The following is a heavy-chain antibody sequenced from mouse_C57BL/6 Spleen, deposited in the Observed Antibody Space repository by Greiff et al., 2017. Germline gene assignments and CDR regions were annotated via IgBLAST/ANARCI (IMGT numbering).Heavy chain of an antibody. CDR3: ARGAPGFAY. Sequence: QVQLQQPGAELVRPGSSVKLSCKASGYTFTSYWMDWVKQRPGQGLEWIGNIYPSDSETHYNQKFKDKATLTVDKSSSTAYMQLSSLTSEDSAVXYCARGAPGFAYWGQGTLVTVSA. V-gene: IGHV1-61*01. CDR1: GYTFTSYW. J-gene: IGHJ3*01. D-gene: IGHD3-1*01. CDR2: IYPSDSET.